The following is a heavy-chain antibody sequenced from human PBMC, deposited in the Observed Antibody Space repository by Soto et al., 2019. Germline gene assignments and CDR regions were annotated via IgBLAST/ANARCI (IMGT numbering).Heavy chain of an antibody. J-gene: IGHJ4*02. CDR1: GLTFSNYA. CDR2: MSGSSSTT. CDR3: AKNQERELPRVIDF. V-gene: IGHV3-23*01. D-gene: IGHD1-7*01. Sequence: PGGSLRLSCATSGLTFSNYAMSWVRQEPGGGLEWVSSMSGSSSTTYYADSVRGRFTISRDRSKNTLYLQMSSLRAEDTALYYCAKNQERELPRVIDFWGQGTLVTV.